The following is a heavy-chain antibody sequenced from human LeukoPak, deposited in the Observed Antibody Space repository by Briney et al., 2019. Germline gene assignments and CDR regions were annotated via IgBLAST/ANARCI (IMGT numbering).Heavy chain of an antibody. V-gene: IGHV4-59*01. CDR1: GGSISSYY. J-gene: IGHJ5*02. D-gene: IGHD5-18*01. Sequence: PSETLSLTCTVSGGSISSYYWSWIRQPPGKGLEWIGYIYYSGSTNYNPSLKSRVTISVDTSKNQFSLKLSSVTAADTAVYYCAREDSYGYGGVWFDPWGQGTPVTVSS. CDR3: AREDSYGYGGVWFDP. CDR2: IYYSGST.